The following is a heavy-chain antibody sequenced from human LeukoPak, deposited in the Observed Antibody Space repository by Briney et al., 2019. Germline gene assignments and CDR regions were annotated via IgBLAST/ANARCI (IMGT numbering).Heavy chain of an antibody. V-gene: IGHV3-23*01. CDR2: ISGSGGST. D-gene: IGHD3-9*01. CDR3: AKYYDILTGYYESAQDY. Sequence: GGSLRLSCAASGFTFSSYAMSWVRQAPGKGLEGVSAISGSGGSTYYADSVKGRFTISRDNSKNTLYLQMNSLRAEDTAVYYCAKYYDILTGYYESAQDYWGQGTLVTVSS. J-gene: IGHJ4*02. CDR1: GFTFSSYA.